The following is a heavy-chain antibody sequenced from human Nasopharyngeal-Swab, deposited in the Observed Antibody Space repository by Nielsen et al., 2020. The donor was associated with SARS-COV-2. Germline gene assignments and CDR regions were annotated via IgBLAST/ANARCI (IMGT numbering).Heavy chain of an antibody. CDR2: ISSDGSGT. D-gene: IGHD3-22*01. Sequence: GESLKISCASSGFTFSNFAMTWVRQPPGKVPEWVAIISSDGSGTFSADSVEGRFAISRDNSKNTVHLEMNSLRAEDTAVYYCAKHEINYYTLGVWGQGTTVTVSS. J-gene: IGHJ6*02. CDR3: AKHEINYYTLGV. CDR1: GFTFSNFA. V-gene: IGHV3-23*03.